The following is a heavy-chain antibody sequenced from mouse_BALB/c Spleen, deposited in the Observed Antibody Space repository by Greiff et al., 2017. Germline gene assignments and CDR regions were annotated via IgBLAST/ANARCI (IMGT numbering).Heavy chain of an antibody. V-gene: IGHV2-9*02. Sequence: VKLMESGPGLVAPSQSLSITCTVSGFSLTSYGVHWVRQPPGKGLEWLGVIWAGGSTNYNSALMSRLSISKDNSKSQVFLKMNSLQTDDTAMYYCARDYGSSRAYWGQGTLVTVSA. CDR2: IWAGGST. D-gene: IGHD1-1*01. J-gene: IGHJ3*01. CDR3: ARDYGSSRAY. CDR1: GFSLTSYG.